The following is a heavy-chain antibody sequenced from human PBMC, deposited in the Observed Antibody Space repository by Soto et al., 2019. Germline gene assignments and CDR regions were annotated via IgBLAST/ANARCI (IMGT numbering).Heavy chain of an antibody. J-gene: IGHJ4*02. CDR1: GGSISSGGYS. CDR2: IYHSGST. D-gene: IGHD6-13*01. Sequence: QLQLQESGSGLVKPSQTLSLTCAVSGGSISSGGYSWSWIRQPPGKGLEWIGYIYHSGSTYYNPYLTSRVSMSVDRSKNQFSLKLSSVTAADTAVYYCASGQQLVRNYWGQGTLVTVSS. V-gene: IGHV4-30-2*01. CDR3: ASGQQLVRNY.